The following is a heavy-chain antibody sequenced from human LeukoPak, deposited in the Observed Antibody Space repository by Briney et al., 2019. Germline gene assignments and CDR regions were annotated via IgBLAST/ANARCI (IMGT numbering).Heavy chain of an antibody. CDR2: ISAYNGNT. CDR3: ARGGHYYDSSGYYSEFDY. CDR1: GYTFTSYG. J-gene: IGHJ4*02. Sequence: GSSVKVSCKASGYTFTSYGISWVRRAPGQGLEWMGWISAYNGNTNYAQKLQGRVTMTTDTSTSTAYMELRSLRSDDTAVYYCARGGHYYDSSGYYSEFDYWGQGTLVTVSS. D-gene: IGHD3-22*01. V-gene: IGHV1-18*01.